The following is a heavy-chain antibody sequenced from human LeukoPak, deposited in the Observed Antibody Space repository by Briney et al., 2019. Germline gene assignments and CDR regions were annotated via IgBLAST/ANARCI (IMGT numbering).Heavy chain of an antibody. J-gene: IGHJ4*02. V-gene: IGHV4-31*03. CDR2: IYYSGST. CDR1: GGSISSAGYY. CDR3: AKEPLSLAVAARLFDY. D-gene: IGHD6-19*01. Sequence: SETLSLTCTVSGGSISSAGYYWSWIRQHPGKGLEWSGYIYYSGSTHYNPSLKSRVSISVDTSKNQFSLKLSSVTAEDTAVYYCAKEPLSLAVAARLFDYWGQGTLVTVSS.